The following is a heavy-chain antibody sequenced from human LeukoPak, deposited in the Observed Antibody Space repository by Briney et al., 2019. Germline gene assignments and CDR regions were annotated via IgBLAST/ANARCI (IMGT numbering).Heavy chain of an antibody. D-gene: IGHD5-12*01. CDR3: ARSVDIVATIWGN. J-gene: IGHJ4*02. V-gene: IGHV4-59*01. Sequence: PSETLSLTCTISGGSISSYYWSWIRQPPGKGLEWIGYIYYSGSTNYNPSLKSRVTISVDTSKNQFSLKLSSVTAADTAVYCCARSVDIVATIWGNWGQGTLVTVSS. CDR1: GGSISSYY. CDR2: IYYSGST.